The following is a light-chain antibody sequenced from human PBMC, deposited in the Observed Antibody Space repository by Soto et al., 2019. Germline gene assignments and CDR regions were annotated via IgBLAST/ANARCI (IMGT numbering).Light chain of an antibody. J-gene: IGLJ3*02. CDR1: SSDVGGYNY. CDR2: EVS. CDR3: SSYTRGSTWV. V-gene: IGLV2-14*01. Sequence: QSALPQPASVSGSPGQSITISCTGTSSDVGGYNYGSWYQQHPGKAPKLMISEVSNRPSGVSKRFSGSKSGNTASLPISGLQAEDEPDYYCSSYTRGSTWVFGGGTQLTVL.